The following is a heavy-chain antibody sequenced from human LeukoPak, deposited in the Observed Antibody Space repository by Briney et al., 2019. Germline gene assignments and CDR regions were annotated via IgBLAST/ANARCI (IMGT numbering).Heavy chain of an antibody. V-gene: IGHV2-5*01. CDR3: AHMNCSAISCPHYFDY. Sequence: SGPTLVKPTQTLTLTFTFSGFSPGTTRGGVWCVRQHPGKALERIATIFWNDDKRYSPSLKSRLTLTKHTSKNQVVLTMTTMDPVDTATYYCAHMNCSAISCPHYFDYWREGTLVTDSS. CDR1: GFSPGTTRGG. D-gene: IGHD2-2*01. J-gene: IGHJ4*02. CDR2: IFWNDDK.